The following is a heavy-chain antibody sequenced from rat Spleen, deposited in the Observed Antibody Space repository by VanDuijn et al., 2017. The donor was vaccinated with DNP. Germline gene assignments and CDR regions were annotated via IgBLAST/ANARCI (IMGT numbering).Heavy chain of an antibody. D-gene: IGHD4-3*01. CDR3: ARWYNSGYYFDY. CDR2: ITNSGGST. V-gene: IGHV5-31*01. J-gene: IGHJ2*01. CDR1: GFTFNNYW. Sequence: EVQLVESGGDLVQPGRSLKLSCVASGFTFNNYWMTWIRQVPGKGLEWVASITNSGGSTYYPDSVKGRFTISRDNPKNTLYLQMNSLRSEDTATYYCARWYNSGYYFDYWGQGVMVTVSS.